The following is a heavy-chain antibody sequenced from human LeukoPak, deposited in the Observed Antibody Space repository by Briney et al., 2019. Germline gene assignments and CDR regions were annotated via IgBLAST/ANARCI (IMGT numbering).Heavy chain of an antibody. CDR2: ISYDGSNK. V-gene: IGHV3-30-3*01. CDR1: GFTFSSYA. Sequence: GGSLRLSCAASGFTFSSYAMHWVRQAPGKGLEWVAVISYDGSNKYYADSVKGRFTISRDNSKNTLYLQMNSLRAEDTAVYYCAKDPPYCSSTSCYNSFDPWGQGTLVTVSS. D-gene: IGHD2-2*02. J-gene: IGHJ5*02. CDR3: AKDPPYCSSTSCYNSFDP.